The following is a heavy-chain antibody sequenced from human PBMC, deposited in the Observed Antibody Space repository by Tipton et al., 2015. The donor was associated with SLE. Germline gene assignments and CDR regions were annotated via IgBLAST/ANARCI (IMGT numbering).Heavy chain of an antibody. CDR1: GFTFSSYA. D-gene: IGHD3-16*01. V-gene: IGHV3-23*04. Sequence: QLVQSGGGVVQPGRSLRLSCAASGFTFSSYAMSWVRQAPGKGLEWVSGVSWKTGNMGYGDSVRGRFTISRDNAKNTLSLQMNSLRAEDTAVYYCARDRPVRGRNWFDPWGQGALVTVSS. J-gene: IGHJ5*02. CDR3: ARDRPVRGRNWFDP. CDR2: VSWKTGNM.